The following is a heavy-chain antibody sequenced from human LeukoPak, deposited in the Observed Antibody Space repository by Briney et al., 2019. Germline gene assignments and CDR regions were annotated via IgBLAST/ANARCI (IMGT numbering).Heavy chain of an antibody. CDR2: IWYDGSNN. CDR3: AREPSYDKSGIFNDY. V-gene: IGHV3-33*01. Sequence: GRSLRLSCAASGFTFSSYGMHWVRQAPGKGLEWVAVIWYDGSNNYYADSVKGRLTISRDNSKNTLYLQMNSLRAEDTAVYYCAREPSYDKSGIFNDYWGQGTLVTVSS. CDR1: GFTFSSYG. J-gene: IGHJ4*02. D-gene: IGHD3-9*01.